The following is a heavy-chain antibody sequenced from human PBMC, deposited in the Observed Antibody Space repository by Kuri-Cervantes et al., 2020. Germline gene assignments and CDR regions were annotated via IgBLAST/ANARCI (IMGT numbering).Heavy chain of an antibody. V-gene: IGHV3-23*01. CDR2: ISGSGGST. D-gene: IGHD3-3*01. Sequence: GESLKISCAASGFTFSSYAMSWVRQAPGKGLEWVSAISGSGGSTYYADSVKGRFTISRDNSKNTLYLQMNSLRAEDTAVYYCAKESWSNYFDYWGQGIQVTVSS. CDR1: GFTFSSYA. CDR3: AKESWSNYFDY. J-gene: IGHJ4*02.